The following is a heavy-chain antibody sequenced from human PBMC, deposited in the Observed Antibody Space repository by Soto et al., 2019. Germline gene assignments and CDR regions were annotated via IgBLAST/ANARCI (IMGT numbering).Heavy chain of an antibody. CDR3: ASGASGNYR. J-gene: IGHJ4*02. Sequence: EVQLVESGGGLVQPGGSLRLSCAASGFTVSSNYMTWVRQAPGKGLEWVSNIYSGGTTSYADSVKGRFTISRDNSKYTLFLQMNSLRDDDTAVYYCASGASGNYRWGQGTLVTVSS. CDR2: IYSGGTT. CDR1: GFTVSSNY. V-gene: IGHV3-66*01. D-gene: IGHD3-10*01.